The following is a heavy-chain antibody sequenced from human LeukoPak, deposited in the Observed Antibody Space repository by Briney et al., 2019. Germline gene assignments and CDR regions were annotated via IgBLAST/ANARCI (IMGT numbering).Heavy chain of an antibody. D-gene: IGHD1-1*01. CDR3: ARALTTLTYEGY. Sequence: GGSLRLSCAASGFTFSSHSMSWVRQAPGKGLEWVSSISGSNSYIFYADSVKGRFTVSRDNAKDSLYLQMNSLRAEDTAVYYCARALTTLTYEGYWGQGTLVTVSS. J-gene: IGHJ4*02. V-gene: IGHV3-21*01. CDR1: GFTFSSHS. CDR2: ISGSNSYI.